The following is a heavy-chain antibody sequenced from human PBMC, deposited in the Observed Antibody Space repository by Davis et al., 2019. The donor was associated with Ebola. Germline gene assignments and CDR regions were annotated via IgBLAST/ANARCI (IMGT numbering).Heavy chain of an antibody. Sequence: GPPLPQLTHIFTLPRPFPLFPLTSTRMRMTWIRQLPGMPLECLARLHWDDEKFYITSLKTRLTIPKDTSKNQVVLTVTNMDTVDTAMYYCARINSATDWFDSWGQGTLVTVSS. V-gene: IGHV2-70*04. CDR1: LFPLTSTRMR. J-gene: IGHJ5*01. CDR3: ARINSATDWFDS. CDR2: LHWDDEK.